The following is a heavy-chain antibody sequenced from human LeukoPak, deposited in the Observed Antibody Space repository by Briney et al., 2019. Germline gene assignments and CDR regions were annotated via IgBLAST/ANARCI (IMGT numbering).Heavy chain of an antibody. CDR2: INPNSGGT. Sequence: GASVKVSCKASGYTFTSYYMHWVRQAPGQGLEWMGWINPNSGGTNYAQKFQGRVTMTRDTSITTAYMELSRLRSDDTAVYYCANSGAPTIAGAFDIWGRGTRVTASS. V-gene: IGHV1-2*02. CDR3: ANSGAPTIAGAFDI. D-gene: IGHD2-15*01. CDR1: GYTFTSYY. J-gene: IGHJ3*02.